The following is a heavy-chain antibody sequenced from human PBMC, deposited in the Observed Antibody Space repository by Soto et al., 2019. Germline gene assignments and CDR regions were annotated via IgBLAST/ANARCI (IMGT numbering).Heavy chain of an antibody. CDR2: ISSSSSYI. J-gene: IGHJ3*02. Sequence: GGSLRLSCAASGFTFSSYSMNWVRQAPGKGLEWVSSISSSSSYIYYADSVKGRFTISRDNAKNSLYLQMNSLRAEDTAVYYCAIFHYGGETSIHNWGDAFDIWGQGTMVTVS. CDR1: GFTFSSYS. D-gene: IGHD7-27*01. CDR3: AIFHYGGETSIHNWGDAFDI. V-gene: IGHV3-21*04.